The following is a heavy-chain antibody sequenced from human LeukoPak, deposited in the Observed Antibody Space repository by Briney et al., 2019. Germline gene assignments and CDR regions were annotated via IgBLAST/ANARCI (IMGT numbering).Heavy chain of an antibody. CDR2: INHSGST. Sequence: SETLSLTCAVYGGSFSGYYWSWIRQPPGKGLEWIGEINHSGSTNYNPSLKSRVTISVDTSKNQFSLKLSSLTAADTAVYYCARDWSGYGSGNFDYWGQGTLVTVSS. CDR3: ARDWSGYGSGNFDY. V-gene: IGHV4-34*01. D-gene: IGHD6-19*01. J-gene: IGHJ4*02. CDR1: GGSFSGYY.